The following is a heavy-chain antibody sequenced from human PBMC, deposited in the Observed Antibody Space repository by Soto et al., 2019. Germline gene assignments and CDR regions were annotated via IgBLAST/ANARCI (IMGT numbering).Heavy chain of an antibody. CDR2: IIPIFRTT. CDR1: GGSFSGQA. CDR3: GSVPT. J-gene: IGHJ5*02. Sequence: QVQLVQSGAEVKKPGSSVKVSCKASGGSFSGQAVSWVRQAPGQGLEWMGGIIPIFRTTNYARKFQGRLTITADESTSTASTELTRLTSEDTAIYSCGSVPTWGQGTLVTVSS. V-gene: IGHV1-69*01.